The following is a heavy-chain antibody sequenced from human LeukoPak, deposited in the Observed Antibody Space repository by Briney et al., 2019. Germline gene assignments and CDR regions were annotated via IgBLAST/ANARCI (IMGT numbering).Heavy chain of an antibody. J-gene: IGHJ5*02. CDR2: IYPGDSDT. CDR1: GYSFSTYW. Sequence: ESLKISCKGSGYSFSTYWIGWVRQMPGKGLEWMGIIYPGDSDTRYSPSFQGQVTISADKSITTAYLQWSSLKASDTAMYYCTRGGQLLNNCFDRWGQGTMVTVSS. CDR3: TRGGQLLNNCFDR. V-gene: IGHV5-51*01. D-gene: IGHD2-2*01.